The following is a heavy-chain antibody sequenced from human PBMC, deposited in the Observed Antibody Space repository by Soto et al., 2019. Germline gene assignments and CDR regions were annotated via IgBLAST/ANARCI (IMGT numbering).Heavy chain of an antibody. CDR3: ASYDFWSGYSFDY. CDR1: GGSISISSYY. D-gene: IGHD3-3*01. CDR2: IYYSGST. Sequence: PSETLSLTCTVSGGSISISSYYWGWIRQPPGKGLEWIGSIYYSGSTYYNPSLKSRVTISVDTSKNQFSLKLSSVTAADTAVYYCASYDFWSGYSFDYWGQGTLVTVSS. J-gene: IGHJ4*02. V-gene: IGHV4-39*01.